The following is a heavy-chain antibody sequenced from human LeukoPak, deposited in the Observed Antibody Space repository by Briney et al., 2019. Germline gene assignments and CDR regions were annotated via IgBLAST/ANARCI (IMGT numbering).Heavy chain of an antibody. CDR1: GGSISSYY. V-gene: IGHV4-59*08. Sequence: SETLSLTCTVSGGSISSYYWSWLRQPPGKGLEGVGYIYYSGSTNYNPSLKSRVTISVDTSKNQFSLKLSSVTAADTAVYYCARSPVLLWFGVLNVWGKGTTVTVSS. J-gene: IGHJ6*04. CDR2: IYYSGST. D-gene: IGHD3-10*01. CDR3: ARSPVLLWFGVLNV.